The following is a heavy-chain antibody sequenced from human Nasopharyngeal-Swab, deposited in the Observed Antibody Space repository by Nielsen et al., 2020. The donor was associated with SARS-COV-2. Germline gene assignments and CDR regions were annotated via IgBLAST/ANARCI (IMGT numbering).Heavy chain of an antibody. CDR2: IDWDEDK. D-gene: IGHD6-19*01. CDR3: ARNPPRGSGFDF. CDR1: GFSLNTSGMC. Sequence: SGPTLVKPTQTLTLTCTFSGFSLNTSGMCLTWIRQPPGKALEWLALIDWDEDKYYSTSLKTRLTISKDTSKNQVVLTMTNMDQADTATYYCARNPPRGSGFDFWGQGILVSLL. J-gene: IGHJ4*02. V-gene: IGHV2-70*01.